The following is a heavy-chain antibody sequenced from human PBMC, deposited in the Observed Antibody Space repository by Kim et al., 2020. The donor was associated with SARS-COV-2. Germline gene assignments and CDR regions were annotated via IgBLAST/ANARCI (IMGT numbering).Heavy chain of an antibody. CDR2: IYYSGST. CDR3: AREPVKNPVALGYYYYGMDD. V-gene: IGHV4-31*03. CDR1: GGSISSGGYY. Sequence: SETLSLTCTVSGGSISSGGYYWSWIRQHPGKGLEWIVYIYYSGSTYYNLSLKSRVTISVDTTKNQLSLKPSSATAADAAVYYGAREPVKNPVALGYYYYGMDDWGQGTTVTVSS. J-gene: IGHJ6*02.